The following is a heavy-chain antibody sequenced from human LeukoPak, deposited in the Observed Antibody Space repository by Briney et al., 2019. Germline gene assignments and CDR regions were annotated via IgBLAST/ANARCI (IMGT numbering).Heavy chain of an antibody. CDR1: GFTFSSYE. V-gene: IGHV3-48*03. CDR2: ISSSGSTI. D-gene: IGHD2-21*02. CDR3: ARDTTDIPGGEY. J-gene: IGHJ4*02. Sequence: TGGSLRLSCAASGFTFSSYEMNWVRQAPGKGLEWVSYISSSGSTIYYAASRKGRSTISRENDKKSLYMQMNSLRAEATAVYYCARDTTDIPGGEYWGQGTLVTVSS.